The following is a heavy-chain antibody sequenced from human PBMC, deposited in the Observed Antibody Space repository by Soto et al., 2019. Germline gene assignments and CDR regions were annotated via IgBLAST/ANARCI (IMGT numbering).Heavy chain of an antibody. CDR2: IIPMFGTT. J-gene: IGHJ3*01. D-gene: IGHD2-21*02. Sequence: QVQLVQSGAEVKKPGSSVKVSCKTSGGTFSSHALTWLRQAPGQGLEWMGGIIPMFGTTYTSQKFQGRVAISADETTSTLELSSPRSEDTAVYFCARCDVCYPGGDDAFDLWGQGTTVIVSS. CDR1: GGTFSSHA. CDR3: ARCDVCYPGGDDAFDL. V-gene: IGHV1-69*01.